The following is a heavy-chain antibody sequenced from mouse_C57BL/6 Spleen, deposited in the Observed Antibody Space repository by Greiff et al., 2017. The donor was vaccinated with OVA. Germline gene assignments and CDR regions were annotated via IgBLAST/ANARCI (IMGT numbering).Heavy chain of an antibody. J-gene: IGHJ3*01. CDR3: APDSSGYVWFAY. V-gene: IGHV1-64*01. CDR1: GYTFTSYW. Sequence: QVHVKQPGAELVKPGASVKLSCKASGYTFTSYWMHWVKQRPGQGLEWIGMIHPNSGSTNYNEKFKSKATLTVDKSSSTAYMQLSSLTSEDSAVYYCAPDSSGYVWFAYWGQGTLVTVSA. CDR2: IHPNSGST. D-gene: IGHD3-2*02.